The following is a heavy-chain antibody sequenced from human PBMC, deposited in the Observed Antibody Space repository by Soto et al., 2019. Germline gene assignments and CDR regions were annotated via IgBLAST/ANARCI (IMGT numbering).Heavy chain of an antibody. D-gene: IGHD2-21*02. CDR2: ITSSNSDI. CDR3: ARDPLDCGGACYRADY. J-gene: IGHJ4*02. V-gene: IGHV3-21*01. CDR1: GFTLSTYR. Sequence: EVQLVESGGGLVKPGGSLRLSCAASGFTLSTYRMNWVRQAPGKGLEWVSSITSSNSDIYYADSVKGRFTISRDSAKNSLYLQMSSLRVEDTAVYYCARDPLDCGGACYRADYWGQGTLVTVSS.